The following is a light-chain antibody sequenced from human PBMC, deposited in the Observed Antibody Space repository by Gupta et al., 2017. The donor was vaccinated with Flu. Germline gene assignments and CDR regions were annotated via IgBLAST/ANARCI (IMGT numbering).Light chain of an antibody. CDR3: QHNYSCPWT. V-gene: IGKV1D-8*02. J-gene: IGKJ1*01. CDR2: DAS. CDR1: QGIKSY. Sequence: LFSTIGYKFTIRCLMRQGIKSYLAWYQHKPGQAPKLLIYDASTWQSGVPSRFSGSGSGTDFTLTISHLQSEDFASYYCQHNYSCPWTFGQGTKVEIK.